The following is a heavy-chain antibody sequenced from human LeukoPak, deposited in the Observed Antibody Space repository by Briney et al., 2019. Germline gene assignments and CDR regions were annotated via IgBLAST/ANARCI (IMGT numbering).Heavy chain of an antibody. CDR2: IIPIFGTA. CDR3: ARDPLVRGVSYYYYYMDV. J-gene: IGHJ6*03. CDR1: GYTFTSYG. V-gene: IGHV1-69*13. Sequence: SVKVSCKASGYTFTSYGISWVRQAPGQGLEWMGGIIPIFGTANYAQKFQGRVTITADESTSTAYMELSSLRSEDTAVYYCARDPLVRGVSYYYYYMDVWGKGTTVTVSS. D-gene: IGHD3-10*01.